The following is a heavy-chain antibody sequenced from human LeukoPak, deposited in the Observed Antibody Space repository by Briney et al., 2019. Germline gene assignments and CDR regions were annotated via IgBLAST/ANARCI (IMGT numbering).Heavy chain of an antibody. D-gene: IGHD2-2*01. CDR2: IWYDGSNK. Sequence: GGSLRLSCAASGFTFSSYGMHWVRQAPGKGLEWVAVIWYDGSNKYYADSVKGRFTISRDNSKNTLYLQMNSLRAEDTAVYYCARTDSYCSSTSCYYMDVWGKGTTVTVSS. V-gene: IGHV3-33*01. CDR1: GFTFSSYG. J-gene: IGHJ6*03. CDR3: ARTDSYCSSTSCYYMDV.